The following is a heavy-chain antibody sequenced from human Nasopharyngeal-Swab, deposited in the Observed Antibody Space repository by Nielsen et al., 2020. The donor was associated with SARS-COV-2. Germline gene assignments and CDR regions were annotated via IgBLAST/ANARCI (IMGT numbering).Heavy chain of an antibody. D-gene: IGHD1-1*01. CDR1: GFTFSSYG. Sequence: GESLKISCAASGFTFSSYGMHWVCQAPGKGLEWVAVIWYDGSNKYYADSVKGRFTISRDNSKNTLYLQMNSLRAEDTAVYYCARDSQERFDYWGQGTLVTVSS. CDR2: IWYDGSNK. CDR3: ARDSQERFDY. J-gene: IGHJ4*02. V-gene: IGHV3-33*01.